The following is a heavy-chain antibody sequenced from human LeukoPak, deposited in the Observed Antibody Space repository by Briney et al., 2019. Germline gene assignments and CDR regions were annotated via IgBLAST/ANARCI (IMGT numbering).Heavy chain of an antibody. CDR3: TTTYYYDSSGYYHFDY. D-gene: IGHD3-22*01. Sequence: GGSLRLSCAASGFTFSNAWMSWVRQAPGKGLEWVGRIKSKTDGGTTDYAAPVKGGFTISRDDSKNTLYLKMNSPKTEDTAVYYCTTTYYYDSSGYYHFDYWGQGTLVTVSS. CDR1: GFTFSNAW. V-gene: IGHV3-15*01. J-gene: IGHJ4*02. CDR2: IKSKTDGGTT.